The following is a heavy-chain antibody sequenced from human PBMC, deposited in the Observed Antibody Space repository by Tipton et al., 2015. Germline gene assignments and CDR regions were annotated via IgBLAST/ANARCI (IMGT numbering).Heavy chain of an antibody. CDR1: GGSFSGYY. J-gene: IGHJ4*02. CDR3: AREYYYDSNAYYPYFDY. CDR2: VYYSGTT. V-gene: IGHV4-59*01. Sequence: TLSLTCAVYGGSFSGYYWSWIRQPPGKGLEWIGNVYYSGTTNYNPSLKSRVTISIDTSKNEFSLKLSSVTAADTAVYYCAREYYYDSNAYYPYFDYWGQGTLVTVSS. D-gene: IGHD3-22*01.